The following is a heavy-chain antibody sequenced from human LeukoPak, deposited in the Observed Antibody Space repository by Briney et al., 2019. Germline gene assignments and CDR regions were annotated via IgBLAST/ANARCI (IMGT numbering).Heavy chain of an antibody. V-gene: IGHV4-59*08. CDR3: ATSVGITGTT. CDR1: ADSISSYY. Sequence: PSETLSLTCTVSADSISSYYWNWLPQSPGKGLEWIGYIYYTRTTKYNPSLTSRLAMSIDTSNNQFSPKLSSVTAAETDVYYCATSVGITGTTWGQGTLVIVSS. D-gene: IGHD1-14*01. CDR2: IYYTRTT. J-gene: IGHJ4*02.